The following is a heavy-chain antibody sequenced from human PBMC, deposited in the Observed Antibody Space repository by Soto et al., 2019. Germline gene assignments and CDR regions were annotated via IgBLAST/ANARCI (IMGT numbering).Heavy chain of an antibody. CDR2: VYYTGVT. J-gene: IGHJ6*02. V-gene: IGHV4-61*01. Sequence: KSSETLSLTFSVSGGSVRSGNHFWNWIRQPPGRGLELVGYVYYTGVTNYNPSLKSRVSMSVDTSKDQFSLNLTSLTAADTAVYYCARGGEPIGYYGLYXWGQVTRVTVS. CDR3: ARGGEPIGYYGLYX. CDR1: GGSVRSGNHF.